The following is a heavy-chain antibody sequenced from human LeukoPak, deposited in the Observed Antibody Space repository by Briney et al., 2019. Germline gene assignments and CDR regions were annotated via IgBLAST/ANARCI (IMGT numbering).Heavy chain of an antibody. D-gene: IGHD3-3*01. CDR2: IYTSGST. CDR1: GGSISSYY. CDR3: AREGPEPFTIFGVVIS. Sequence: SETLSLTCTVSGGSISSYYWSWIRQTPGKGLEWIGRIYTSGSTNYNPSLKSRVTISVDTSKNQFSLKLSSVTAADTAVYYCAREGPEPFTIFGVVISWGQGTLVTVSS. J-gene: IGHJ4*02. V-gene: IGHV4-4*08.